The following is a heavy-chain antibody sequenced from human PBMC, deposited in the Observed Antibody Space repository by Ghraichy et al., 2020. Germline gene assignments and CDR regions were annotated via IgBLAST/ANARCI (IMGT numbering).Heavy chain of an antibody. D-gene: IGHD1-20*01. CDR1: GFTFSSYS. Sequence: GGYLRLSCAASGFTFSSYSMNWVRQAPGKGLEWVSSISSSSSSIYYADSLKGRFTISRDNAKNSLYLQMNSLRAEDTAVFYCARNLYGITASYYYYGMDVWGQGTTVTVSS. V-gene: IGHV3-21*01. J-gene: IGHJ6*02. CDR2: ISSSSSSI. CDR3: ARNLYGITASYYYYGMDV.